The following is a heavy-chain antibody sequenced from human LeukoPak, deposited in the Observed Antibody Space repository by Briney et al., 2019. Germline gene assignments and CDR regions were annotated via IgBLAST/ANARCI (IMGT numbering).Heavy chain of an antibody. J-gene: IGHJ4*02. CDR1: GFTFSSYG. D-gene: IGHD3-10*01. CDR2: IWYDGSNK. V-gene: IGHV3-33*01. Sequence: GGSLRLSCAASGFTFSSYGMHWVRQAPGKGLEWVAVIWYDGSNKYYADSVKGRFTISRDNSKNTLYLQMNSLRAEDTAVYYCARDYYYGSGIPPDYWGQGALVTVSS. CDR3: ARDYYYGSGIPPDY.